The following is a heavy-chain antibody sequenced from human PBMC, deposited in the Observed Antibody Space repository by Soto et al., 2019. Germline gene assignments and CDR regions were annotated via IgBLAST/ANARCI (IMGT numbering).Heavy chain of an antibody. D-gene: IGHD3-9*01. CDR3: TTDPGEVAFRYFDGLIPYGMDV. V-gene: IGHV3-15*07. CDR1: GFTFSNAW. Sequence: PGESLKISCAASGFTFSNAWMNWVRQAPGKGLEWVGRIKSKTDGGTTDYAAPVKGRFTISRDDSKNTLYLQMNSLKTEDTAVYYCTTDPGEVAFRYFDGLIPYGMDVWGQGTTVTVSS. CDR2: IKSKTDGGTT. J-gene: IGHJ6*02.